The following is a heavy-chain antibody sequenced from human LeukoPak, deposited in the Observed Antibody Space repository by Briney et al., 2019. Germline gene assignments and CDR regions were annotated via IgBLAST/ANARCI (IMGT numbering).Heavy chain of an antibody. Sequence: PGRSLRLSCAASGLTFDGYAMHWVRQAPGKGLEWVSGISWNSGNIGYADSVKGRFAISRDSAKNSLYLQMNSLRAEDMALYYCAKGYSYDMTYYFDYWGQGTLVTVSS. J-gene: IGHJ4*02. CDR1: GLTFDGYA. D-gene: IGHD5-18*01. CDR2: ISWNSGNI. CDR3: AKGYSYDMTYYFDY. V-gene: IGHV3-9*03.